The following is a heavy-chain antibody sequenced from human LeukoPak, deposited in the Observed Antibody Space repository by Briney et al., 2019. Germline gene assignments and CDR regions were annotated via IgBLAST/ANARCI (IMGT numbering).Heavy chain of an antibody. Sequence: GGSLRLSCAASGFSVSSNYMSWVRQAPGKGLEWVSVIYSGGTTYYADSVKGRFTISRDNSKNTLYLQMNSLRAEDTAVYYCAREYYYDSSAPSPGGQGTLVTVSS. J-gene: IGHJ4*02. CDR1: GFSVSSNY. V-gene: IGHV3-53*05. CDR2: IYSGGTT. CDR3: AREYYYDSSAPSP. D-gene: IGHD3-22*01.